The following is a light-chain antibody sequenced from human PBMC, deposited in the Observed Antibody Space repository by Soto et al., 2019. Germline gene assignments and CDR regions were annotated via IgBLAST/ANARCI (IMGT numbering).Light chain of an antibody. CDR1: QSVSIK. Sequence: EVVLTQSPATLSVSPGERATLSCRASQSVSIKLAWYQQKPGQAPRLLIYGASTRATGIPARFSGSGSGTDFTLTISRLEPEDFAVYYCQQYGSSPTFGQGTKVDIK. J-gene: IGKJ1*01. CDR2: GAS. V-gene: IGKV3-20*01. CDR3: QQYGSSPT.